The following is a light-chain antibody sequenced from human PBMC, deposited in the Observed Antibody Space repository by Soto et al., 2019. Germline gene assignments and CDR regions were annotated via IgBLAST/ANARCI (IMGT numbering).Light chain of an antibody. CDR2: DVS. Sequence: QSALTQPASVSGSPGQSITISCTGTSSDVGGYKYVSWYQQNPGKAPKLMIYDVSNRPSGVSNRFSGSKSGNTASLTISGLQAEDEADYYCSSYTSSNTLLFGGGTKVTVL. V-gene: IGLV2-14*01. CDR3: SSYTSSNTLL. J-gene: IGLJ2*01. CDR1: SSDVGGYKY.